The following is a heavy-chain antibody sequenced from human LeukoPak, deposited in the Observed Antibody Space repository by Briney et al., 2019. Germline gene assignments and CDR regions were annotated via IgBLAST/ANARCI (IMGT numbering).Heavy chain of an antibody. CDR2: ISWNSGSI. CDR3: AKSSHSGSYEGWFDP. J-gene: IGHJ5*02. V-gene: IGHV3-9*01. CDR1: GFTFDDYA. D-gene: IGHD1-26*01. Sequence: GGSLRLSCAASGFTFDDYAMHWVRQAPGKGLKWVSGISWNSGSIGYADSVKGRFTISRDNAKNSLYLQMNSLRAEDTALYYCAKSSHSGSYEGWFDPWGQGTLVTVSS.